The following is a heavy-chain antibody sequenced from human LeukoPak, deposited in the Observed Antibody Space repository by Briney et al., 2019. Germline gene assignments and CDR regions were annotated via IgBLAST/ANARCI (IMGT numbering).Heavy chain of an antibody. D-gene: IGHD2/OR15-2a*01. Sequence: GGSLRLSCAASGFTFSSYGMHWVRQAPGKGLEWVAVISYDGSNKYYADSVKGRFTISRDNSKNTLYLQMNSLRAEDTAVYYCAKDLIRMDYYYYGMDVWGQGTTVTVSS. CDR1: GFTFSSYG. V-gene: IGHV3-30*18. CDR3: AKDLIRMDYYYYGMDV. J-gene: IGHJ6*02. CDR2: ISYDGSNK.